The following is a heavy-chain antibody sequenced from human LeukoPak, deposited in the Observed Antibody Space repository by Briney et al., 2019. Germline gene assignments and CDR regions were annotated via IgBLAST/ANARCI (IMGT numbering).Heavy chain of an antibody. CDR3: ARGGSSSSLNHFDY. V-gene: IGHV4-59*01. CDR1: GGSISSYY. J-gene: IGHJ4*02. Sequence: SETLSLTCTVSGGSISSYYWSWIRQTPGEGLEWIGYIYYSGTTNYNPSPKSRVTMSVDTSKNQFSLNLSSVTAADTAVYYCARGGSSSSLNHFDYWGQGTLVTVSP. CDR2: IYYSGTT. D-gene: IGHD6-13*01.